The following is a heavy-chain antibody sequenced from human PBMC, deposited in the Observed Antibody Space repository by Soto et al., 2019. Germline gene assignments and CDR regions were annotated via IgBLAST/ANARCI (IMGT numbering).Heavy chain of an antibody. D-gene: IGHD3-10*01. Sequence: GGSLRLSCAASGFTFSSYSMNWVRQAPGKGLEWVSSMSSVSSNIYYADSVKGRFTISRDNAKNSLHLQMSSLRSEDTAVYYCATIGSDYWGQGTLVTVSS. CDR2: MSSVSSNI. V-gene: IGHV3-21*04. CDR1: GFTFSSYS. J-gene: IGHJ4*02. CDR3: ATIGSDY.